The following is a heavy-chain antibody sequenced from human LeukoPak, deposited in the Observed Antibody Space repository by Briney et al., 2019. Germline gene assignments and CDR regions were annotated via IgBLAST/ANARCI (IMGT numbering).Heavy chain of an antibody. CDR3: ARESGYDSSGFDAFDI. CDR2: ISGSGSTK. CDR1: GFIFSSYE. J-gene: IGHJ3*02. Sequence: GGSLRLSCAASGFIFSSYELTWVRQAPGKGLEWVSAISGSGSTKYYAESVKGRFTISRDNAKNSLYLQMNSLRAGDTAVYYCARESGYDSSGFDAFDIWGQGTMVTVSS. V-gene: IGHV3-48*03. D-gene: IGHD3-22*01.